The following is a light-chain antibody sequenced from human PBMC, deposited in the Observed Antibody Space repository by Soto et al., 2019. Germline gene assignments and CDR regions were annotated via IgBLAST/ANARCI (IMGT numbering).Light chain of an antibody. CDR1: QSIGSY. Sequence: EITLKTNSLSASVGDRVTITCRASQSIGSYFNWYQQSPVRAPKLLIFAASSLQTGVPSRFSGSGSGTDFTLTIFCLQAEDFATDCCLEDDIYPLTCGGVT. CDR3: LEDDIYPLT. CDR2: AAS. J-gene: IGKJ4*01. V-gene: IGKV1-6*01.